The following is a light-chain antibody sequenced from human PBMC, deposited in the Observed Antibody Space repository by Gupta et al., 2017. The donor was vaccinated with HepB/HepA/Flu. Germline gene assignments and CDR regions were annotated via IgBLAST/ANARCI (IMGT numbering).Light chain of an antibody. CDR3: QQDNSYPWT. CDR1: QSIRSW. CDR2: KAS. J-gene: IGKJ1*01. V-gene: IGKV1-5*03. Sequence: DVQMTQSPATLSASVGDRVTITCRASQSIRSWLAWFQQKPGKAPKLLISKASRLQSGVPSRFSGSGSGTEFTLTISSLQPDDSATYYCQQDNSYPWTFGQGTKVELK.